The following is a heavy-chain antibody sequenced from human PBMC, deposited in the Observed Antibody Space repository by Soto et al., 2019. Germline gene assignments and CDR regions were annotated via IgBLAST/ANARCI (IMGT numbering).Heavy chain of an antibody. V-gene: IGHV1-3*01. CDR3: ARGDSSGWYGYYYMDV. CDR2: INAGNGNT. J-gene: IGHJ6*03. Sequence: VSVNVSRKASGYAISSYPMHWVRQAPGQRLEWMGWINAGNGNTKYSQKFQGRVTITRDTSASTAYMELSSLRSEDTAVYYCARGDSSGWYGYYYMDVWGKGTTVTVSS. D-gene: IGHD6-19*01. CDR1: GYAISSYP.